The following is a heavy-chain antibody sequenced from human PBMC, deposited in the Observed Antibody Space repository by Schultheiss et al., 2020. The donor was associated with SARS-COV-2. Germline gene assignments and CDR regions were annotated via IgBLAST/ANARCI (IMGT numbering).Heavy chain of an antibody. CDR2: IYYSGST. CDR1: GGSVSSGSYY. V-gene: IGHV4-39*02. J-gene: IGHJ4*02. D-gene: IGHD6-13*01. Sequence: SQTLSLTCTVSGGSVSSGSYYWSWIRQPPGKGLEWIGSIYYSGSTYYNPSLKSRVTISVDTSKNQFSLKLSSVTAADTAVYYCAKDAPYNSRPLDYWGQGTLVTVSS. CDR3: AKDAPYNSRPLDY.